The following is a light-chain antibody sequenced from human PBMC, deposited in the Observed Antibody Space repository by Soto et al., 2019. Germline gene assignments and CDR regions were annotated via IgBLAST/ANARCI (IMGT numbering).Light chain of an antibody. V-gene: IGLV2-11*01. CDR1: SSDVGGYNY. Sequence: QSVLTQPRSVSGSPGQSVTISCTGTSSDVGGYNYVSWYQQHPGKAPKLMIYDVSKRPSGVPDRFSGSKSGNTASLTISGLQAEDEADYYCCSYAGSDTFLVVFGGGTKLTVL. CDR2: DVS. CDR3: CSYAGSDTFLVV. J-gene: IGLJ2*01.